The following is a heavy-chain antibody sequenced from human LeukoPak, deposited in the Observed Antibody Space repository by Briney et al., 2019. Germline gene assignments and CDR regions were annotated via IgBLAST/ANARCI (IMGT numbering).Heavy chain of an antibody. J-gene: IGHJ5*02. V-gene: IGHV3-30*02. CDR1: GFTFSYYG. D-gene: IGHD3-10*01. CDR3: AKDLMRDRWFGES. CDR2: IRYDGKDK. Sequence: QIGGSLLLSCAASGFTFSYYGMHWVRPAPGKGLEWVAFIRYDGKDKFYADSVKGRFAISRYTSGNTLYLQMNSLRAEDTALYYCAKDLMRDRWFGESWGQGTLVTVSS.